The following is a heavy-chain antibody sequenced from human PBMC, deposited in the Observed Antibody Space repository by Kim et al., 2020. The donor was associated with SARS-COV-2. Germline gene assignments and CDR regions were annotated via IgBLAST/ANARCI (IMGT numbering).Heavy chain of an antibody. J-gene: IGHJ4*02. CDR3: ARRPGGTVTRYFDY. V-gene: IGHV4-61*01. CDR1: GGSVSSGSYY. CDR2: IYYSGST. D-gene: IGHD4-17*01. Sequence: SETLSLTCTVSGGSVSSGSYYWSWIRQPPGKGLEWIGYIYYSGSTNYNPSLKSRVTISVDTSKNQFSLKLSSVTAADTAVYYCARRPGGTVTRYFDYWGQGTLVTVSS.